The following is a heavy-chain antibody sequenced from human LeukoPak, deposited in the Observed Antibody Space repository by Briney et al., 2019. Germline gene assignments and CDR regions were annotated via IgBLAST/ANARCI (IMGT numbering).Heavy chain of an antibody. Sequence: SETLSLTCTVSGGSISSYYWSWIRQPPGKGLEWIGYIYYSGSTNYNPSLKSRVTISVDTSKNQFSLKLSSVTAADTAVYYCARTLSGYYFDYWGQGTLVTASS. CDR1: GGSISSYY. V-gene: IGHV4-59*01. CDR2: IYYSGST. CDR3: ARTLSGYYFDY. J-gene: IGHJ4*02. D-gene: IGHD7-27*01.